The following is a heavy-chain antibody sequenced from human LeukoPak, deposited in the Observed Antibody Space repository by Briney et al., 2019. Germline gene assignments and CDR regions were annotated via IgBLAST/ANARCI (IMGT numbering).Heavy chain of an antibody. CDR3: AKEFDSYYYIDV. CDR1: GFTFSSYA. Sequence: GGSLRLSCAVSGFTFSSYAMSWVRQAPGKGLEWVSGISGSGGSTYYADSVKGRFTISRDNSKNTLYLQMNSLRAEDTAVYYCAKEFDSYYYIDVWGTGTTVTVSS. D-gene: IGHD3-10*01. CDR2: ISGSGGST. V-gene: IGHV3-23*01. J-gene: IGHJ6*03.